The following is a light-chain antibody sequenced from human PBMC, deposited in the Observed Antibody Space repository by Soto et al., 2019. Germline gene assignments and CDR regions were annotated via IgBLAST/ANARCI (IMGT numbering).Light chain of an antibody. CDR3: SSYTTSGFPGV. CDR1: SSDVGGYNY. J-gene: IGLJ3*02. CDR2: EVT. Sequence: QSALTQPASVSGSPGQSITISCTGTSSDVGGYNYVSWYQQHPGKAPKLMIFEVTNRPSGVSNRFSASKSGNTASLTISGLQAEDEADYYCSSYTTSGFPGVFGGGTKVTVL. V-gene: IGLV2-14*01.